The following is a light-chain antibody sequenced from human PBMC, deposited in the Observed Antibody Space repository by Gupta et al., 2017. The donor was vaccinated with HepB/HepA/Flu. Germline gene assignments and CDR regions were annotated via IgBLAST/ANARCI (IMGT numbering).Light chain of an antibody. CDR1: QSVLTN. Sequence: EIIVTQSPATLSVSPGERVTLSCRASQSVLTNLAWYQQKPGQPPRLLIFGASTRATDTPARFSGSGSGTEFTLTISSLQSEDFAVYFCHHYNNWPKSFGQGTKVAI. CDR3: HHYNNWPKS. V-gene: IGKV3-15*01. J-gene: IGKJ1*01. CDR2: GAS.